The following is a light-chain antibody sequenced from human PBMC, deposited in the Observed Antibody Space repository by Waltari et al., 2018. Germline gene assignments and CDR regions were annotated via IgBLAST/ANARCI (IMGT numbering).Light chain of an antibody. CDR3: SSYTSSTTAL. CDR2: DVS. Sequence: QSALTQPASVSGSPGQSITISCTGTSSDIGNYNYVSWYKQHPGKAPKLMIYDVSKRPSGCSNRFSGSKSGNTASLTISGLQAEDEADYYCSSYTSSTTALFGTGTRVTVL. V-gene: IGLV2-14*03. J-gene: IGLJ1*01. CDR1: SSDIGNYNY.